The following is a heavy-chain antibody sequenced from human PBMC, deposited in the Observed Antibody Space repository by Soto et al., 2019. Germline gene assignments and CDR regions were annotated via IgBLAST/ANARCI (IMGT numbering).Heavy chain of an antibody. Sequence: SETLSLTCTVSGGSISSYYWSWIRQPPGKGLEWIGYIYYSGSTNYNPSLKSRVTISIDTSKNQFSLKLSSVTAADTAVYYCARVTGGSYLTIGNYYYYGMDVWGQGTTVTVSS. CDR3: ARVTGGSYLTIGNYYYYGMDV. CDR2: IYYSGST. V-gene: IGHV4-59*01. J-gene: IGHJ6*02. D-gene: IGHD1-26*01. CDR1: GGSISSYY.